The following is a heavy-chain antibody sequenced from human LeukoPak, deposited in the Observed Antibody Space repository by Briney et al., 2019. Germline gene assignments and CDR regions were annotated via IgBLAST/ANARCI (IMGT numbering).Heavy chain of an antibody. CDR1: GYTFTTYY. V-gene: IGHV1-46*01. Sequence: ASVKVSCKASGYTFTTYYMHWVRQAPGQGLEWMGIINSSGGATTYAQKFQGRVTMTRDMSTSTVYIELSSLRSEDTAVYYCARERITFGGAFDYWGQGTLVTVSS. J-gene: IGHJ4*02. D-gene: IGHD3-16*01. CDR2: INSSGGAT. CDR3: ARERITFGGAFDY.